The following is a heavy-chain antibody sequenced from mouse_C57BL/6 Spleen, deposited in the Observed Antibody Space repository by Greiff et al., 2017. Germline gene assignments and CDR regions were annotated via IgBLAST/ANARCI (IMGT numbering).Heavy chain of an antibody. V-gene: IGHV1-9*01. J-gene: IGHJ2*01. CDR2: FLPGSGIT. CDR3: ARSLPGDY. CDR1: GYTFTAYW. D-gene: IGHD6-2*01. Sequence: VQLQQSGAELMKPGASVKLSCKATGYTFTAYWIEWVKPRPGHGLEWIGEFLPGSGITNYNEKFKGKATFTADTSSNTAYMQLSSLTTDDSAIYYCARSLPGDYWGQGTTLTVSS.